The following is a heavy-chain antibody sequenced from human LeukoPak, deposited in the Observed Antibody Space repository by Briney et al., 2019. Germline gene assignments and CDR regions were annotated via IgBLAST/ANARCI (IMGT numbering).Heavy chain of an antibody. V-gene: IGHV3-33*01. CDR3: AGALDLSGFDY. J-gene: IGHJ4*02. CDR1: GFTFSSYG. D-gene: IGHD3-10*01. CDR2: IWYDGSKK. Sequence: GGSLRLSCAASGFTFSSYGMHWVRQAPGKGLEWVAVIWYDGSKKYYADSVKGRFTISRDNSKNTLYLQMNSLRAEDTAVYYCAGALDLSGFDYWGQGTLVTVSS.